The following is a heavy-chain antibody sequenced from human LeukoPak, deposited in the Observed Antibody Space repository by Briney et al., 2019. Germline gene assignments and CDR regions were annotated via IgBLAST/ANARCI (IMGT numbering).Heavy chain of an antibody. V-gene: IGHV3-30*18. J-gene: IGHJ6*02. CDR2: ISYDGSNK. Sequence: PGRSLRLSCAASGFTFSSYGMHWVRQAPGKGLEWVAVISYDGSNKYYADSVKGRFTISRDNSKNTLYLQMNSLRAEDTAVYYCAKDLRGSSTSCYLCYYYYGMDVWGQGTTVTVSS. CDR3: AKDLRGSSTSCYLCYYYYGMDV. D-gene: IGHD2-2*01. CDR1: GFTFSSYG.